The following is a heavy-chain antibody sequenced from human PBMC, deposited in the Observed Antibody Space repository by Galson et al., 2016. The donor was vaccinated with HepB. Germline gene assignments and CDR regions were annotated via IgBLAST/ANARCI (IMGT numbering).Heavy chain of an antibody. J-gene: IGHJ4*02. Sequence: QSGAEVKKPGESLTTSCKASGFTFTSSAVQWVRQARGQRLEWIGWIFVGSGNTNYAQKFQERVTINRDMSRSTAPMELSSLRSEDTAVYYCVAVPGDWGQGTLVTVSS. CDR1: GFTFTSSA. V-gene: IGHV1-58*01. CDR3: VAVPGD. D-gene: IGHD3-10*01. CDR2: IFVGSGNT.